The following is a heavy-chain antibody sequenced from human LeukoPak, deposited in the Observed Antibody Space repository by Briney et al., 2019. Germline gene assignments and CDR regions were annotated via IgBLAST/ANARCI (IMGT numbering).Heavy chain of an antibody. CDR3: ARVSANYFDY. CDR1: GFTFSSYW. CDR2: IKEDGGEK. D-gene: IGHD2-21*02. Sequence: PGGSLRLSCAASGFTFSSYWMTWVRQAPGKGLEWVAIIKEDGGEKYYVDSVKGRFTISRDNAKHSLYLQINSLRAEDTAVYCARVSANYFDYWGQGALVTVSS. V-gene: IGHV3-7*02. J-gene: IGHJ4*02.